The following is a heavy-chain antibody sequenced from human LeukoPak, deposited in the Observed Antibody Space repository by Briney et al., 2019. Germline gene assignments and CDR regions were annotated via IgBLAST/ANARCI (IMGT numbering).Heavy chain of an antibody. CDR2: IWYDGSNK. J-gene: IGHJ4*02. D-gene: IGHD3-22*01. V-gene: IGHV3-30*02. CDR3: AKGEAYYDSSGVFDY. CDR1: GFTFSSYG. Sequence: GGSLRLSCAASGFTFSSYGMHWVRQAPGKGLEWVAVIWYDGSNKYYADSVKGRFTISRDNSKNTLYLQMNSLRAEDTAVYYCAKGEAYYDSSGVFDYWGQGTLVTVSS.